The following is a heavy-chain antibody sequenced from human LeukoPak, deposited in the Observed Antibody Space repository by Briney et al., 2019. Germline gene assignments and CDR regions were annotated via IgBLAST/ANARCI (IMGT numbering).Heavy chain of an antibody. CDR3: ARVAVADGGNWFDP. D-gene: IGHD6-19*01. CDR1: GFTFSRYA. J-gene: IGHJ5*02. Sequence: PGGSLRLSCAASGFTFSRYAFHWVRQAPDKGLEWLAVTSSDGYYNSYSDSVRGRFTISRDNSKSTLYLQMNSLRSDDTAVYYCARVAVADGGNWFDPWGQGTLVTVSS. CDR2: TSSDGYYN. V-gene: IGHV3-30*04.